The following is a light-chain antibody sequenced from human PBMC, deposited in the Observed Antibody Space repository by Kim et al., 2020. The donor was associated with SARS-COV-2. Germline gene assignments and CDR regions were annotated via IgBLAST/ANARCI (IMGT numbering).Light chain of an antibody. J-gene: IGLJ3*02. V-gene: IGLV1-47*01. CDR1: SSNIGSNY. CDR2: RNK. Sequence: GQRVTISCSGSSSNIGSNYVYWYQQLPGTAPKLLIYRNKQRPSGVPDRFSGSKSGTSASLAISGLRSEDEADYYCVAWDDSLSGRVFGGGTQLTVL. CDR3: VAWDDSLSGRV.